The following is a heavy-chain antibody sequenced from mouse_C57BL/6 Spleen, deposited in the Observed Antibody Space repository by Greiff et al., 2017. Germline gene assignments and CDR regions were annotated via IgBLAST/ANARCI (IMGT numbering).Heavy chain of an antibody. D-gene: IGHD3-1*01. J-gene: IGHJ3*01. CDR2: IYPGDGDI. Sequence: QVQLQQSGAELVKPGASVKISCKASGYAFSSYWMNWVKQRPGKGLEWIGQIYPGDGDINYNGKFKGKATLTADKSSSTAYMQLSSLTSEDSAVYFCARSPARTWFAYWGQGTLVTVSA. CDR3: ARSPARTWFAY. CDR1: GYAFSSYW. V-gene: IGHV1-80*01.